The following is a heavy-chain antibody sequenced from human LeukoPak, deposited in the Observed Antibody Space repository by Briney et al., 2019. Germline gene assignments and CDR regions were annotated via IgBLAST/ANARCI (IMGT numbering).Heavy chain of an antibody. Sequence: PGGSLRLSCAASGFTFSSYAMSWVCQAPGKGLEWVSAISGSGGSTYYADSVKGRFTISRDNSKNTLYLQMNSLRAEDTAVYYCAKAGHVLLWFGESLFGAFDIWGQGTMVTVSS. V-gene: IGHV3-23*01. D-gene: IGHD3-10*01. CDR2: ISGSGGST. CDR3: AKAGHVLLWFGESLFGAFDI. CDR1: GFTFSSYA. J-gene: IGHJ3*02.